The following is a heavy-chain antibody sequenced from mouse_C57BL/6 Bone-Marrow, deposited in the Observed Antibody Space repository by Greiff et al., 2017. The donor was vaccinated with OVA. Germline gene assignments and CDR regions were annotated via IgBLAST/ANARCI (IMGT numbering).Heavy chain of an antibody. J-gene: IGHJ3*01. CDR2: IYPASGST. CDR1: GYTFTSYW. V-gene: IGHV1-55*01. Sequence: VQLQQPGAELVKPGASVKMSCKASGYTFTSYWMTWVKQRPGQGLEWIGDIYPASGSTNYNEKFKSKATLTVDTSSSTAYMQLSSLTSYDAAVYYCGTDGPLAYWGQGTLVTVSA. CDR3: GTDGPLAY. D-gene: IGHD2-3*01.